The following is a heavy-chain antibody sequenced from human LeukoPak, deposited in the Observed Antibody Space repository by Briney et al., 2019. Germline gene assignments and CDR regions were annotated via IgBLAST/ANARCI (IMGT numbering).Heavy chain of an antibody. V-gene: IGHV6-1*01. CDR3: ARGEQQLGPNYYYYYMDV. CDR2: TYYRSKWYN. CDR1: GDSVSSNSAA. D-gene: IGHD6-13*01. J-gene: IGHJ6*03. Sequence: SQTLSLTCAISGDSVSSNSAAWNWIRQSPSRGLELLGRTYYRSKWYNDYAVSVKSRITINPDTSKNQFSLQLNSVTPEDTAVYYCARGEQQLGPNYYYYYMDVWGKGTTVTVSS.